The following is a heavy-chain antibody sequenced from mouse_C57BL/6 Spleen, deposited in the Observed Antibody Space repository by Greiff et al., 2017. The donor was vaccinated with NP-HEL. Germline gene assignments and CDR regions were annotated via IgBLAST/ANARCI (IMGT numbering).Heavy chain of an antibody. D-gene: IGHD2-4*01. CDR1: GYTFTSYW. V-gene: IGHV1-69*01. CDR3: ARNYDYLDY. CDR2: IDPSDSYT. J-gene: IGHJ2*01. Sequence: VQLQQPGAELVMPGASVKLSCKASGYTFTSYWMHWVKQRPGQGLEWIGEIDPSDSYTNYNQKFKGKSTLTVDKSSSTAYMQLSSLTSEDSAVYYCARNYDYLDYWGQGTTLTVSS.